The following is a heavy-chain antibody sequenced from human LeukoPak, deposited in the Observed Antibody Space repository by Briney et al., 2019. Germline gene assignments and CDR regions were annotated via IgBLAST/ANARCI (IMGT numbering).Heavy chain of an antibody. D-gene: IGHD3-22*01. J-gene: IGHJ4*02. Sequence: ASVKVSCKASGYTFTSYGISWVRQAPGQGPEWMGWISAYNGNTNYAQKLQGRVTMTTDTSTSTVYMELRSLRSDDTAVYYCARDRGYYYDSSGYYESLPSDYWGQGTLVTVSS. V-gene: IGHV1-18*01. CDR1: GYTFTSYG. CDR3: ARDRGYYYDSSGYYESLPSDY. CDR2: ISAYNGNT.